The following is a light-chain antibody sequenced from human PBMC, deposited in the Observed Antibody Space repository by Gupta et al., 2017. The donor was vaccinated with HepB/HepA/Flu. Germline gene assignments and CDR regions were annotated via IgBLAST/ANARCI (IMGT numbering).Light chain of an antibody. Sequence: SSELTQDPAVSVALGQTVRITCQGVSLRSYFGSWYQQKAGQAPVLGIYDKNSRPSGIPDRFSGSSLGNTASLIITGAQAEDEADYYCNSRDSSGNHYVCGTGTKVTVL. V-gene: IGLV3-19*01. CDR3: NSRDSSGNHYV. CDR1: SLRSYF. CDR2: DKN. J-gene: IGLJ1*01.